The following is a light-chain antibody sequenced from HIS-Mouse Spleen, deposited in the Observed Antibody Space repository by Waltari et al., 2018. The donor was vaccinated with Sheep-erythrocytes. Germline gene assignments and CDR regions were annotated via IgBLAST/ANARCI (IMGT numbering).Light chain of an antibody. Sequence: SYELTQPPSVSVSPGQTASITCSGDNLGDKYACWYQQKPGHSPVLVSYQDSKRPSGIPERFSGSNSGNTATLTISGTQAMDEADYYCQAWDSSTVVFGGGTKLTVL. CDR1: NLGDKY. CDR2: QDS. J-gene: IGLJ2*01. CDR3: QAWDSSTVV. V-gene: IGLV3-1*01.